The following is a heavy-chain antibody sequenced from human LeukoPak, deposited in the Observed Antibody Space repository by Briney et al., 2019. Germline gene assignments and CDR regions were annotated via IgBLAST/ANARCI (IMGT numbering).Heavy chain of an antibody. CDR1: GGSISSGNSY. Sequence: SQTLSLTCTVSGGSISSGNSYWSWIRQPPGKGLEWIGYNYYSGTTYYNPSLKSRLIISVDTSKNQFSLKLTSVTAADTALYYCARDMTGYNWFDPWGQGTLVTVSS. CDR3: ARDMTGYNWFDP. CDR2: NYYSGTT. V-gene: IGHV4-30-4*08. D-gene: IGHD1-14*01. J-gene: IGHJ5*02.